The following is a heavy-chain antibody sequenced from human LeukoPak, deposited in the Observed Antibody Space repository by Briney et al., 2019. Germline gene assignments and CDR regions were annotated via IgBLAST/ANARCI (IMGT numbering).Heavy chain of an antibody. CDR1: GFTFSDYY. V-gene: IGHV3-11*01. J-gene: IGHJ4*02. D-gene: IGHD5-18*01. CDR2: ISSSGSTI. CDR3: AKDILRGYSYGPPDY. Sequence: GGSLRLSCAASGFTFSDYYMSWIRQAPGKGLEWVSYISSSGSTIYYADSVKGRFTISRDNAKNSLYLQMNSLRAEDTALYYCAKDILRGYSYGPPDYWGQGTLVTVSS.